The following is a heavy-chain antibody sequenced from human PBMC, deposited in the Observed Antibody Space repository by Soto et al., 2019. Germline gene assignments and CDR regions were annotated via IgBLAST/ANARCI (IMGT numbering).Heavy chain of an antibody. CDR1: GFTFSRYG. D-gene: IGHD5-12*01. CDR3: ARGDRSGLHFDY. Sequence: QVQLVESGGGVVQPGRSLRLSCAASGFTFSRYGMHWVRQAPGKGLEWVAVIWYDGSNKYYADSVKGRFTISRDNSKNTLYLRMNSLRAEDTAVYYCARGDRSGLHFDYGGQGTLVTVSS. J-gene: IGHJ4*02. CDR2: IWYDGSNK. V-gene: IGHV3-33*01.